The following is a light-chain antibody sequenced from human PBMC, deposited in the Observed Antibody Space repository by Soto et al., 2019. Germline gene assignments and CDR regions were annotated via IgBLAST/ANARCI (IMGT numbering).Light chain of an antibody. CDR3: CSYVGSSTYVV. Sequence: QSALTQPASVSGSPGQSITISCTGTSSDVGSYNLVSWYQQHPGKAPKLMIYEGSKRPSGVSNRFSGSKSGNTASLTISGLQDEDEADYYCCSYVGSSTYVVFGGGTQLTVL. CDR1: SSDVGSYNL. V-gene: IGLV2-23*01. J-gene: IGLJ2*01. CDR2: EGS.